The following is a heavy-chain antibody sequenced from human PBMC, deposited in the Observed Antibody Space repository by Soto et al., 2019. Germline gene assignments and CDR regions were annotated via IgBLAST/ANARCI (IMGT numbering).Heavy chain of an antibody. V-gene: IGHV4-59*01. Sequence: SEPLSLPCTVSGGSISSYSWTWIRQPPGKGLEWIGYIYYSGSTNHNPSLKSRVTISVDTSKNQFSLKLSSVTAADTAVYYCARVNDFWTGYYSTNWFDPWGQGTLVTVSS. CDR2: IYYSGST. D-gene: IGHD3-3*01. CDR1: GGSISSYS. CDR3: ARVNDFWTGYYSTNWFDP. J-gene: IGHJ5*02.